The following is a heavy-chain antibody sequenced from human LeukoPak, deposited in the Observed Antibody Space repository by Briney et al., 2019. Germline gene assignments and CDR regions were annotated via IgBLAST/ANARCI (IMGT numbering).Heavy chain of an antibody. CDR3: ARSGGYYGSGYYYYGMDV. CDR1: GGSISSSSYY. D-gene: IGHD3-10*01. Sequence: SETLSLTCTVSGGSISSSSYYWGWIRQPPGKGLEWIGSIYYSGGTYYNPSLKSRVTISVDTSKNQFSLKLSSVTAADTAVYYCARSGGYYGSGYYYYGMDVWGQGTTVTVSS. CDR2: IYYSGGT. J-gene: IGHJ6*02. V-gene: IGHV4-39*01.